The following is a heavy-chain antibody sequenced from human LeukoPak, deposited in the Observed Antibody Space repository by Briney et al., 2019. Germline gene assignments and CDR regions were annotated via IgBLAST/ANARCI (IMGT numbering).Heavy chain of an antibody. CDR2: ISSSGSTI. D-gene: IGHD1-26*01. CDR1: GFTYRSYG. Sequence: GGALSHSCVSSGFTYRSYGMHGLRQAAGKGLEGVSYISSSGSTIYYADSVKGRFTISRDNAKNSLYLQMNSLRAEDTAVYYCARDLSGSYSYWGQGTLVTVSS. CDR3: ARDLSGSYSY. J-gene: IGHJ4*02. V-gene: IGHV3-48*03.